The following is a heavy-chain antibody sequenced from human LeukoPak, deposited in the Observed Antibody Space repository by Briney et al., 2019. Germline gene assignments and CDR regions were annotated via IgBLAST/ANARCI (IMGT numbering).Heavy chain of an antibody. CDR1: GDSITSYY. CDR3: ANQGSREVRGFDY. D-gene: IGHD2-2*01. CDR2: LHYTGST. J-gene: IGHJ4*02. Sequence: SETLSLTCAVSGDSITSYYWNWIRQPPGKGLEWIGYLHYTGSTDYNPSLRSRVTMWVDASRKQLSLRMTSVTAADTAIYYCANQGSREVRGFDYWGLGTLVTVSS. V-gene: IGHV4-59*01.